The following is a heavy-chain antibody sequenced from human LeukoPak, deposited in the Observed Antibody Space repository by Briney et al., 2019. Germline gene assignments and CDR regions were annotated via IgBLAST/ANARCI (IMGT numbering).Heavy chain of an antibody. Sequence: GSLRLSCAASGFTFSSYSMSWVRQAPGKGLEWVSSISSSSYIYYADSVKGRFTISRDNAKNSLYLQMNSLRAEDTAVYYCARQMIWQWLLPRPNDAFDIWGQGTMVTVSS. CDR2: ISSSSYI. CDR3: ARQMIWQWLLPRPNDAFDI. CDR1: GFTFSSYS. J-gene: IGHJ3*02. V-gene: IGHV3-21*01. D-gene: IGHD6-19*01.